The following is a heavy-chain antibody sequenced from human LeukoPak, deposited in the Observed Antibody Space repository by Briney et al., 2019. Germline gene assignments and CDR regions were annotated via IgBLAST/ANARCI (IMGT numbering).Heavy chain of an antibody. D-gene: IGHD3-22*01. CDR3: ARQDYYDSSLDY. Sequence: SETLSLTCIVSGSSINRYYWSWIRQPPGKGLEWIGYIYYSGSTNYNPSLKSRITISVDTSKNQFSLKLSSVTAADTAVYYCARQDYYDSSLDYWGQGTLVTVSS. CDR1: GSSINRYY. CDR2: IYYSGST. V-gene: IGHV4-59*08. J-gene: IGHJ4*02.